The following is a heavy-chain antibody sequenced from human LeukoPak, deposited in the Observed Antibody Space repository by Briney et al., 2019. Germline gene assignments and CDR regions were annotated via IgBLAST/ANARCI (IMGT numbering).Heavy chain of an antibody. J-gene: IGHJ4*02. Sequence: RASVKVSCKASGYTFTSYAMHWVRQAPGQRLEWMGWINAGNGNTKYSQKFQGRVTITRDTSASTAYMELSSLRSEDTAVYYCARDQPESYFDYWGQGTLVTVSS. CDR3: ARDQPESYFDY. CDR2: INAGNGNT. CDR1: GYTFTSYA. V-gene: IGHV1-3*01.